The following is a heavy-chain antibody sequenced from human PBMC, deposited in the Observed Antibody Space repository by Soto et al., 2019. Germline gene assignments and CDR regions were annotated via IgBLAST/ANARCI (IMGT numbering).Heavy chain of an antibody. CDR2: IYYSGST. Sequence: SETLSLTCTVSGGSISSYYWSWIRQPPGKGLEWIGYIYYSGSTNYNPSLKSRVTISVDTSKNQFSLKLSSVTAADTAVYYCAGRTYYYDSSGYSEYFQHWGQGTLVTVSS. J-gene: IGHJ1*01. D-gene: IGHD3-22*01. V-gene: IGHV4-59*01. CDR3: AGRTYYYDSSGYSEYFQH. CDR1: GGSISSYY.